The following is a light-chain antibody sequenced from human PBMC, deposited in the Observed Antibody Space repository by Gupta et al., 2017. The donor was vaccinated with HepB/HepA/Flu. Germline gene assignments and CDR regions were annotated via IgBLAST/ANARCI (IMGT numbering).Light chain of an antibody. CDR1: QDIKND. J-gene: IGKJ1*01. V-gene: IGKV1-17*01. Sequence: DIQMTQSPSSLSGSVGDRVTITCRASQDIKNDLGWYQQKPGKPPKRLIYSASRVQSGVPSRLSGSGSGTEFTLTISSLQPEDFATYYCIQHDSYPPTFGQGTKVEIK. CDR3: IQHDSYPPT. CDR2: SAS.